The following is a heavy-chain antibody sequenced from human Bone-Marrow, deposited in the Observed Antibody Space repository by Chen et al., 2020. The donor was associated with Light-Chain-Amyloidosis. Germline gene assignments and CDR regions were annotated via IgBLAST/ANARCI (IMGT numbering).Heavy chain of an antibody. CDR2: IYTSGGT. CDR3: ARSSSSWYEEYYYYYYYMDV. Sequence: QVQLQESGPGLVKPSETLSLTCTVSGGSISSYYWSWIRQPAGKGLEWIGRIYTSGGTNYNPALKSRVTMSVDTSKNQFSLKLSSVTAADTAVYYCARSSSSWYEEYYYYYYYMDVWGKGTTVTVSS. J-gene: IGHJ6*03. CDR1: GGSISSYY. V-gene: IGHV4-4*07. D-gene: IGHD6-13*01.